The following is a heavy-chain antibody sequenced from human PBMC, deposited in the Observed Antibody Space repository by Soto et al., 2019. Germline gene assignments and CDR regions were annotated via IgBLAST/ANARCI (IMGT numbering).Heavy chain of an antibody. CDR3: ARRSKIHDAFDI. CDR2: IYYSGST. V-gene: IGHV4-59*08. Sequence: SETLSLTCTVSGGSISSYYWSWIRQPPGKGLEWIGYIYYSGSTNYNPSLKSRVTISVDTSKNQFSLKLSSVTAADTAVYYCARRSKIHDAFDIWGQGTMVTVSS. J-gene: IGHJ3*02. CDR1: GGSISSYY.